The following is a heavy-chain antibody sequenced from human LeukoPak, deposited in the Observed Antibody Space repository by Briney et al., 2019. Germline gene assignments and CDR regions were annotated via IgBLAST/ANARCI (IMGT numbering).Heavy chain of an antibody. J-gene: IGHJ4*02. CDR2: INHSGYT. V-gene: IGHV4-34*01. CDR1: GVSFDDYY. CDR3: TRMTTGHDY. Sequence: SETLSLTCAVSGVSFDDYYWSWVRQTSGKGLEWIGEINHSGYTNDSPSLKSRVTLSIDTSRKQFSLNLRSVTVADAGIYYCTRMTTGHDYWGQGTLVTVSS. D-gene: IGHD4-17*01.